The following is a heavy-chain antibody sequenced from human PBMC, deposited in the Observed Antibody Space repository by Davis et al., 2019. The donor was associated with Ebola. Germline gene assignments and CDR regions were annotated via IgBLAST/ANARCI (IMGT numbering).Heavy chain of an antibody. J-gene: IGHJ4*02. CDR1: GFTFSDYY. V-gene: IGHV3-23*01. D-gene: IGHD3-16*01. Sequence: AGSLTLSCAASGFTFSDYYLSCLRQAPGKGLEWVSSVSDNGGNTYYADSGKGRFTISRDNSKNTLYLQMISLRVEDTAVYYCAKTRLEIMALDYWGQGTLVTVSS. CDR2: VSDNGGNT. CDR3: AKTRLEIMALDY.